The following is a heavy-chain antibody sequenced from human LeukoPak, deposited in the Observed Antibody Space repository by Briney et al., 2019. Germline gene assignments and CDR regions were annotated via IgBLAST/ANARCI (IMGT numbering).Heavy chain of an antibody. J-gene: IGHJ4*02. CDR2: IRFDGSNK. D-gene: IGHD1-26*01. CDR1: GFTFSSYG. Sequence: QPGGSLRLSCAASGFTFSSYGMHWVRQAPGKGLEWVAFIRFDGSNKYYADSVKGQFTIPRDNSKNTLYLQMNSLRAEDTAVYYCAKDDGGSYDYWGQGTLVTVSS. CDR3: AKDDGGSYDY. V-gene: IGHV3-30*02.